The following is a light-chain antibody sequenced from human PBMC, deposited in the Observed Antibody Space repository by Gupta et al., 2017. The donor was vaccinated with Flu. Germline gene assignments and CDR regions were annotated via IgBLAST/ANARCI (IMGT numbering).Light chain of an antibody. CDR3: MQALQTPS. Sequence: DIVMTQSPLSLRVTPGDPASISCRSSQSLLHSNGYNYLDWYLQKPGQSPQLLIYLGSNRASGVPDRFSGSGSGTDFTLKISRVEAEDVGVYYCMQALQTPSFGQGTRLEIK. J-gene: IGKJ5*01. CDR2: LGS. CDR1: QSLLHSNGYNY. V-gene: IGKV2-28*01.